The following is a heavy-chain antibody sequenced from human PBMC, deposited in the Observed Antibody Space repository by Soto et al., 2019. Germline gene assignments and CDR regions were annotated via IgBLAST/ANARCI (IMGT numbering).Heavy chain of an antibody. J-gene: IGHJ4*02. V-gene: IGHV3-15*01. CDR1: GFTFSNAW. D-gene: IGHD5-12*01. CDR3: IGTYSGSPMRFDY. Sequence: EVQLVESGGGLVKPGGSLRLSCAASGFTFSNAWMTWVRQAPGKGLEWVGRVKSKTDGGTIDYAAPVKGRFTISRDDSKNTLYLQMNSLKTEDTAVYYCIGTYSGSPMRFDYWGQGTLVTVSS. CDR2: VKSKTDGGTI.